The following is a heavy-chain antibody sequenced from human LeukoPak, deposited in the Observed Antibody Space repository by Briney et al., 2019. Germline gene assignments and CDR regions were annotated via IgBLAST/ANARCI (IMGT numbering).Heavy chain of an antibody. CDR2: INHGGST. Sequence: SETLSLTCAVYGGSFSGYYWSWIRQPPGKGLGWIGEINHGGSTNYNPSLKSRVTISVDTSKNQFSLKLSSVTAADTAVYYCASLSSSSMDYWGQGTLVTVSS. CDR3: ASLSSSSMDY. D-gene: IGHD6-6*01. V-gene: IGHV4-34*01. J-gene: IGHJ4*02. CDR1: GGSFSGYY.